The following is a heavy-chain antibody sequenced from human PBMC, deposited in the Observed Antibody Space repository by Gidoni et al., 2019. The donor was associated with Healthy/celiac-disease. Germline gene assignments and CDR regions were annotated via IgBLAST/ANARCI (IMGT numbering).Heavy chain of an antibody. CDR2: IYSSGST. D-gene: IGHD3-22*01. CDR1: GGSISSSSYY. Sequence: QLQLQESGPGLVKPSETLSLTCTVSGGSISSSSYYWGWIRQPPGKGLAWIGSIYSSGSTYYDPSLTSRVTISVDTSKNQFSLKLSSVTAADTAVYYCARQYDSSPDAFDIWGQGTMVTVSS. CDR3: ARQYDSSPDAFDI. J-gene: IGHJ3*02. V-gene: IGHV4-39*01.